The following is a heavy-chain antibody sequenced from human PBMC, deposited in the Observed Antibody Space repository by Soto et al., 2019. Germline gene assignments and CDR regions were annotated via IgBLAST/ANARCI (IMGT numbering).Heavy chain of an antibody. Sequence: QVQLVESGGGVVQPGRSLRLSCAASGFTFSSYGMHWVRQAPGKGLEWVAVISYDGSNKYYADSVKGRFTISRDNSKNTLYLQMNSLRAEDTAVYYCAKVPEYDINDPYDYWGQGTLVTVSS. CDR2: ISYDGSNK. CDR3: AKVPEYDINDPYDY. J-gene: IGHJ4*02. CDR1: GFTFSSYG. V-gene: IGHV3-30*18. D-gene: IGHD3-9*01.